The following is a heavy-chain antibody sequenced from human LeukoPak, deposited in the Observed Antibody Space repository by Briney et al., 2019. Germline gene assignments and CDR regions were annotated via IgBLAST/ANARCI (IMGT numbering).Heavy chain of an antibody. CDR3: AKDSAHLPMVRGVYLDY. D-gene: IGHD3-10*01. Sequence: GGSLRLSCAASGFTFSSYAMSWVRQAPGKGLEWVSAISGSGGSTYYADSVKGRFTISRDNSKNTLYLQMDSLRAEDTAVYYCAKDSAHLPMVRGVYLDYWGQGTLVTVSS. J-gene: IGHJ4*02. CDR2: ISGSGGST. CDR1: GFTFSSYA. V-gene: IGHV3-23*01.